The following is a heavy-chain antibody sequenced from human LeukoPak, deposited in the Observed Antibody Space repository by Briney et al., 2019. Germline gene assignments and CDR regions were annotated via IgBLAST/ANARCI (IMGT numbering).Heavy chain of an antibody. V-gene: IGHV3-74*01. CDR3: ARAPSEIGGYYPEYFRH. J-gene: IGHJ1*01. CDR2: IKSDGKT. D-gene: IGHD3-22*01. CDR1: GFTFSSYW. Sequence: GGSLRLSRAASGFTFSSYWMHWVRQAPGKGLVWVSRIKSDGKTNYADSVKGRFTISRDNAKNTVSLQMNSLRAEDTGVYYCARAPSEIGGYYPEYFRHWGQGTLVTVSS.